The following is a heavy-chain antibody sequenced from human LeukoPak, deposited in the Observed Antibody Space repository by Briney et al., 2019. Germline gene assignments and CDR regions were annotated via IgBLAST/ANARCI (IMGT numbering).Heavy chain of an antibody. CDR1: GFTFSDYD. D-gene: IGHD6-13*01. Sequence: PGGSLRLSCAASGFTFSDYDMHWVRQATGKGLGWVSAIGTAGDTYYTGSVKGRFTISRENAKNSLYLQMNSLRAGDTAVYYCARVAKERVGGVYYFDYWGQGTLVTVSS. V-gene: IGHV3-13*01. CDR2: IGTAGDT. J-gene: IGHJ4*02. CDR3: ARVAKERVGGVYYFDY.